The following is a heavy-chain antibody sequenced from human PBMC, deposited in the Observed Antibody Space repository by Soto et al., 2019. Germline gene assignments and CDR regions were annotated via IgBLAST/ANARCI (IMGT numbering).Heavy chain of an antibody. J-gene: IGHJ4*02. Sequence: QVQLVQSGAEVKKPGASVKVSCKVSGYTFTGNYMHWMRQAPGQGPEWMGWINPRNGDTDYAQKFQGRDTITRDTSISTAYMDLSRLTSDDTAIYFCVRGGGVDVVTPTRIVFDYWGQGTLLTVSS. CDR2: INPRNGDT. V-gene: IGHV1-2*02. CDR3: VRGGGVDVVTPTRIVFDY. D-gene: IGHD2-21*02. CDR1: GYTFTGNY.